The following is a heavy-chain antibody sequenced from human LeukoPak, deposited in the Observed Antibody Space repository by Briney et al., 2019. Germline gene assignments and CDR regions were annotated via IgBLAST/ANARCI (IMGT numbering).Heavy chain of an antibody. J-gene: IGHJ4*02. Sequence: ASVKVSCKASGYTFTSYDINWVRQATGQGLEWMGWMNPSSGNTGYAQNFQGRVTMTRNTSISTAYMELSSLRSEDTAVYYCARRVGSSGWLIFDYWGQGTLVTVSS. CDR2: MNPSSGNT. CDR3: ARRVGSSGWLIFDY. CDR1: GYTFTSYD. D-gene: IGHD6-19*01. V-gene: IGHV1-8*01.